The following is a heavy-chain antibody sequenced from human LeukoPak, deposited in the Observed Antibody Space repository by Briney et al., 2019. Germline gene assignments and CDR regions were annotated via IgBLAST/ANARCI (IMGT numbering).Heavy chain of an antibody. V-gene: IGHV3-53*01. J-gene: IGHJ4*02. CDR1: GFTVSSNY. CDR3: AREIGGPYYDFWSGYRTAYYFDY. Sequence: GGSLRLSCAASGFTVSSNYMSWVRQAPGKGLEWVSVIYSGGSTYYADSVKGRFTISRDNSKNTLYLQMNSLRAEDTAVYYCAREIGGPYYDFWSGYRTAYYFDYWGQGTLVTVSS. D-gene: IGHD3-3*01. CDR2: IYSGGST.